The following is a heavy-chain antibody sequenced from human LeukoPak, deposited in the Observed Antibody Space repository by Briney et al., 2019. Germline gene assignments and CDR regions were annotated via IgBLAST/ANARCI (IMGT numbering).Heavy chain of an antibody. V-gene: IGHV3-23*01. CDR1: GFTFSSYA. D-gene: IGHD5-18*01. CDR2: IRGSGGST. CDR3: AKGGYSYGYAFDY. J-gene: IGHJ4*02. Sequence: PGGSLRLPCAASGFTFSSYAMSWVRQAPGKGLEWVSAIRGSGGSTYYADSVKGRFTISRDNSKNTLYLQMNSLRAEDTAVYYCAKGGYSYGYAFDYWGQGTLVTVSS.